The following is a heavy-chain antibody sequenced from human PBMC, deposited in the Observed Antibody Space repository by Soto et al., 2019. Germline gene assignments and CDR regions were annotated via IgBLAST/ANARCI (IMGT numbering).Heavy chain of an antibody. CDR2: ILGSGYER. CDR1: GFSFSNYA. Sequence: EVQLLESGGALVQPGGSLRLSCAASGFSFSNYAMNWVRQAPGKGLEGVADILGSGYERYSADSVKGRFTISRDNSKNTLYLQMDSLRVEDTAVYYCAKRARDGYNSPIDYWAQGTLVTVSS. CDR3: AKRARDGYNSPIDY. V-gene: IGHV3-23*01. J-gene: IGHJ4*02. D-gene: IGHD5-12*01.